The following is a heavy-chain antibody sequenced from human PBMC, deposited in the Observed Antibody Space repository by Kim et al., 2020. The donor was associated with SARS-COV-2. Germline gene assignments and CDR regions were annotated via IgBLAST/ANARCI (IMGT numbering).Heavy chain of an antibody. V-gene: IGHV1-2*02. CDR1: GYTFIGHN. Sequence: ASVKVSCKASGYTFIGHNMHWVRQAPGQGLEWMGWINPKSGGTTYAQQFQGRVTMTRDTSISTAYMELSRLSSDDTAVYYCARSRAGEIDPIAGFWGQGTLVTVSS. CDR2: INPKSGGT. D-gene: IGHD6-6*01. J-gene: IGHJ4*02. CDR3: ARSRAGEIDPIAGF.